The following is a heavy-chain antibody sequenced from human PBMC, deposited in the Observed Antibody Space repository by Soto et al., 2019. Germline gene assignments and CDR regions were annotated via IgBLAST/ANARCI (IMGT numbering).Heavy chain of an antibody. V-gene: IGHV4-31*03. CDR3: ARSVFP. Sequence: QVQLQESGPGLVKPSQTLSLTCTVSGGSISSGGYYWNWIHQHPGKGLEWIGYIYYIGSTYYNPSLKRRVTISLDTSKNQFFLKLSSVTAADTAVYYCARSVFPWGQGTLVTVSS. CDR2: IYYIGST. CDR1: GGSISSGGYY. J-gene: IGHJ5*02.